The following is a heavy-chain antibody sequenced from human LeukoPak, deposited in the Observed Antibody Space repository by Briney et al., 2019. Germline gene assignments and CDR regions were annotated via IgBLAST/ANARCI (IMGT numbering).Heavy chain of an antibody. D-gene: IGHD5-18*01. CDR1: GCSFTNYW. J-gene: IGHJ4*02. CDR3: ARQRWTATAPFDY. V-gene: IGHV5-51*01. Sequence: GESLKISCKGSGCSFTNYWIGWVRQMPGKGLEWMGIIYPGDSDTRYSPSFQGQVTISADKSISTAYLQWSSLKASDTAMYYCARQRWTATAPFDYWGQGTLVTVSS. CDR2: IYPGDSDT.